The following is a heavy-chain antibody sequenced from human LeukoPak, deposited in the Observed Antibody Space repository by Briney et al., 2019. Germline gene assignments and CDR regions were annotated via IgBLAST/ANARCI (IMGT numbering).Heavy chain of an antibody. V-gene: IGHV3-23*01. CDR3: AKVGRLQLNGFDY. D-gene: IGHD6-13*01. J-gene: IGHJ4*02. CDR2: ISGSGGST. Sequence: GESLRLSCAASGFTFTNYAMSWVRQAPGKGLEWVSAISGSGGSTYYADSVKGRFTISRDNSKNTLYLQMNSLRAEDTAVYYCAKVGRLQLNGFDYWGQGTLVTVSS. CDR1: GFTFTNYA.